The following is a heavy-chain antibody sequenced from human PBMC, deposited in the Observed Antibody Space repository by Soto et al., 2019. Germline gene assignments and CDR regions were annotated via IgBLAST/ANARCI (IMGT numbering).Heavy chain of an antibody. CDR2: IYHTGST. CDR1: GASISSSNW. V-gene: IGHV4-4*02. CDR3: ARDNLVGHSYGNQINALDT. J-gene: IGHJ3*02. D-gene: IGHD5-18*01. Sequence: QVQLQESRSGLVKPSGTLSLTCVVSGASISSSNWWSWVRQPPGKGLEWIGKIYHTGSTNYNPSLKSRVTISADKSKNQVSLKLSSVTAADTAVYYCARDNLVGHSYGNQINALDTWGQGTKVTVSS.